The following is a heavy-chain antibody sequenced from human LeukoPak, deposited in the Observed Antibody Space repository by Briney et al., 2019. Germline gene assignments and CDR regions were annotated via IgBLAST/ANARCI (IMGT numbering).Heavy chain of an antibody. CDR3: ARLDGSGSYAGINWFDP. V-gene: IGHV4-39*01. CDR1: GGSISSSSYY. Sequence: PSETLSLTCTVSGGSISSSSYYWGWLRQPPGKGLEWIGSIYYSGSTYYNPSLKSRVTISVDTSKNQFSLKLSSVTAADTAVYYCARLDGSGSYAGINWFDPWGQGTLVTVSS. D-gene: IGHD3-10*01. CDR2: IYYSGST. J-gene: IGHJ5*02.